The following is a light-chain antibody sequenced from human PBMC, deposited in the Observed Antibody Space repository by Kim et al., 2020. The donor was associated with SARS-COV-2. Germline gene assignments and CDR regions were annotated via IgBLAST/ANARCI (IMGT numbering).Light chain of an antibody. J-gene: IGLJ3*02. CDR1: KLGDKY. V-gene: IGLV3-1*01. CDR2: QND. CDR3: QAWDSSTVV. Sequence: SYELTQPPSVSVPPGQTASITCSGDKLGDKYVYWYQQKPGQSPVLVMYQNDKRPSGIPERFSGSNSGNTATLTISGTQAMDEADYYCQAWDSSTVVFGGGTKLTVL.